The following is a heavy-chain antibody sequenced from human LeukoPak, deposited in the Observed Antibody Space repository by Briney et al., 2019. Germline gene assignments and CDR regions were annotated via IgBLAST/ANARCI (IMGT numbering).Heavy chain of an antibody. D-gene: IGHD5-12*01. Sequence: SQTLSLTCAISGDSVSSNSAAWNWIRQSPSRGLEWLGRTYYRSKWYNDYAVSVKSRITINPDTSKNQFSLQLNSVTPEDTAVNYCARGGGSCYDMDPYYFDYWGQGTLVTVSS. J-gene: IGHJ4*02. V-gene: IGHV6-1*01. CDR1: GDSVSSNSAA. CDR2: TYYRSKWYN. CDR3: ARGGGSCYDMDPYYFDY.